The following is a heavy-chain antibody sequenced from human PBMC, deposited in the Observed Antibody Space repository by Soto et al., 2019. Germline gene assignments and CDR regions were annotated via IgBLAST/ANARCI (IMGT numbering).Heavy chain of an antibody. CDR3: AGNWNDGDDYFDY. J-gene: IGHJ4*02. D-gene: IGHD1-1*01. CDR1: GYTFTGYY. Sequence: QVQLVQSGAEVKKPGASVKVSCKASGYTFTGYYLHWVRQAPGRGPEWMGWINPKSGGTSYSKKFQGRVTMTRDTSISTAYMELRRLRSDDTAVYYCAGNWNDGDDYFDYWGQGTLVTVSS. CDR2: INPKSGGT. V-gene: IGHV1-2*02.